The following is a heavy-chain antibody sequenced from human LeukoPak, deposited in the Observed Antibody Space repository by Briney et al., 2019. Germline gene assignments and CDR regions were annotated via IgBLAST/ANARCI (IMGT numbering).Heavy chain of an antibody. CDR1: GGSISSYY. CDR3: ARASGVQDMYYFDY. Sequence: SETLSLTCTVSGGSISSYYWGWIRQPPGKGQEWIGYIYYSGSTTYNPSLKSRVTISVDTSQNQFSLKLSPVTAADTAVYYCARASGVQDMYYFDYWGKGTLVTVSS. V-gene: IGHV4-59*01. D-gene: IGHD1-26*01. J-gene: IGHJ4*02. CDR2: IYYSGST.